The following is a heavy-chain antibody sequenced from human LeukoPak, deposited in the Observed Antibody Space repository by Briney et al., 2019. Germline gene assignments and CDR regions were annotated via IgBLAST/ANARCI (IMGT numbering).Heavy chain of an antibody. D-gene: IGHD5-18*01. CDR3: ARDYSYGCLDY. Sequence: PSETLSLTCTASGGSISSYYLSWIRQPPGKGLEWIGYIYYSGSTNYNPSLKSRVTISVDTSKNQFSLKLSSVTAADTAVYYCARDYSYGCLDYWGQGTLVTVSS. CDR2: IYYSGST. CDR1: GGSISSYY. V-gene: IGHV4-59*01. J-gene: IGHJ4*02.